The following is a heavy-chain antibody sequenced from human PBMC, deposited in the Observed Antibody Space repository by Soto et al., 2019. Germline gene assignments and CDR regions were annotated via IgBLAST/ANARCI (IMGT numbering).Heavy chain of an antibody. J-gene: IGHJ6*02. CDR3: ARVSGLKVYYYYGMDV. D-gene: IGHD2-21*01. CDR2: IIPILGIA. V-gene: IGHV1-69*02. CDR1: GGTFSSYT. Sequence: QVQLVQSGAEVKKPGSSVKVSCKASGGTFSSYTISWVRQAPGQGLEWMGRIIPILGIANYAQKFQRRVTITADKSSSTAYMELSSLRSEDTAVYYCARVSGLKVYYYYGMDVWGQGTTVTVSS.